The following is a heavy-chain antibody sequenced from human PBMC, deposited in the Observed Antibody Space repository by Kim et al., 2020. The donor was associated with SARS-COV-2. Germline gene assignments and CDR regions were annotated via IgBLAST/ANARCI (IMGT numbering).Heavy chain of an antibody. CDR1: GFTFSSYS. D-gene: IGHD6-13*01. CDR2: ISSGSGYI. J-gene: IGHJ4*02. CDR3: ARGYSNNCRPPDY. Sequence: GGSLRLSCAASGFTFSSYSMNWVRQAPGQGLEWVSSISSGSGYIYYADSVKGRFTISRDNPKNSLYLQMNSLRAEDTAVYYCARGYSNNCRPPDYWGQGTLVTVSS. V-gene: IGHV3-21*01.